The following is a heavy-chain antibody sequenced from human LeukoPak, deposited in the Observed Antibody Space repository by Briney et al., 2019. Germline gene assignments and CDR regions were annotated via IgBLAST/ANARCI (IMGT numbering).Heavy chain of an antibody. J-gene: IGHJ4*02. CDR1: GGYISSYY. V-gene: IGHV4-59*01. CDR3: ALGDCSSTSCYVFDY. D-gene: IGHD2-2*01. CDR2: IFNSGST. Sequence: SETLSLTCTVSGGYISSYYWSWIRQPPAKGLEWIGYIFNSGSTNYNPSLKSRVTISVDTSKNQFSLKLSSVTAADTAVYFCALGDCSSTSCYVFDYWGQGTLVTVSS.